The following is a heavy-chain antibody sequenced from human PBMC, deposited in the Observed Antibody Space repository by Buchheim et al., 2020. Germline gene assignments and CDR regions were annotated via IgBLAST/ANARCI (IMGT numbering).Heavy chain of an antibody. V-gene: IGHV4-34*01. D-gene: IGHD3-22*01. J-gene: IGHJ4*02. CDR1: GGSFSGYY. CDR2: INHSGST. CDR3: ARVPYYYDSSEY. Sequence: QVQLQQWGAGLLKPSETLSLTCAVYGGSFSGYYWSWIRQPPGQGLEWIGEINHSGSTNYNPSLKSRVTISVETSKKQFSLKLSSVTAADTAVYYCARVPYYYDSSEYWGQGTL.